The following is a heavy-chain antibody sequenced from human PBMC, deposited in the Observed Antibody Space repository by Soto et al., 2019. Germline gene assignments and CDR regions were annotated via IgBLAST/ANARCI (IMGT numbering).Heavy chain of an antibody. V-gene: IGHV3-9*01. CDR3: AKDPSPTVTTSSLPDY. CDR2: ISWNSGSI. CDR1: GFTFDDYA. J-gene: IGHJ4*02. D-gene: IGHD4-17*01. Sequence: EVQLVESGGGLVQPGRSLRLSCAASGFTFDDYAMHWVRQAPGKGLEWVSGISWNSGSIGYADSVKGRFTISRDNAKNSLYLQMNSLRAEDTALYYCAKDPSPTVTTSSLPDYWGQGTLVTVSS.